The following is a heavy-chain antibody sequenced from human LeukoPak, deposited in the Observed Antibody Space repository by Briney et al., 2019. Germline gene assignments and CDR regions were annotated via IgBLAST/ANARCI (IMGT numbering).Heavy chain of an antibody. Sequence: PSETLSLTCTVSGGSISSSSYYWGWIRQPPGKGLEWIGSIYYSGSTYYNPSLKSRVTISVDTSKNQFSLKLSSVTAADTAVYYCARLPYYYDSSGYYYYYYMDVWGKGTTVTISS. CDR1: GGSISSSSYY. D-gene: IGHD3-22*01. CDR3: ARLPYYYDSSGYYYYYYMDV. J-gene: IGHJ6*03. V-gene: IGHV4-39*01. CDR2: IYYSGST.